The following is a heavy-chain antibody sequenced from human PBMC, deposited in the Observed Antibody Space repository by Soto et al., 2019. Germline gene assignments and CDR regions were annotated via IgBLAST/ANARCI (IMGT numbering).Heavy chain of an antibody. CDR1: GGSFSGYY. Sequence: SETLSLTCAVYGGSFSGYYWSWIRQPPGKGLEWIGEINHSGSTNYNPSLKSRVTISVDTSKNQFSLKLSSVTAADTAVYYCARGPPPRWLQAGWFDPWGQGTLVTVSS. V-gene: IGHV4-34*01. CDR2: INHSGST. J-gene: IGHJ5*02. CDR3: ARGPPPRWLQAGWFDP. D-gene: IGHD5-12*01.